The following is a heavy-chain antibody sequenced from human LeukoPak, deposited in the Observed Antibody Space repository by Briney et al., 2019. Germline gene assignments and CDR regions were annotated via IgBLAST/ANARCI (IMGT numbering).Heavy chain of an antibody. V-gene: IGHV4-34*01. CDR2: INHSGST. CDR3: ARHPFATPFDY. Sequence: PSETLSLTCAVYGGSFSGYYWSWIRQPPGKGLEWIGEINHSGSTNYNPSLKSRVTISVDTSKNQFSLKLSSVTAADTAVYYCARHPFATPFDYWGRGTLLTVSS. J-gene: IGHJ4*02. CDR1: GGSFSGYY. D-gene: IGHD2-15*01.